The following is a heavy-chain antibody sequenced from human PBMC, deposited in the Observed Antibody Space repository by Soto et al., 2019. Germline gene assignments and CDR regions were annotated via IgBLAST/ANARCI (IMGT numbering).Heavy chain of an antibody. CDR2: INHSGSS. V-gene: IGHV4-59*08. CDR3: ATVRAHYFDY. J-gene: IGHJ4*02. CDR1: GGSISSYY. Sequence: SETLSLTCTVSGGSISSYYWSWIRQPPGKGLQWIGHINHSGSSIYIPSLNIRVTISIDTSKNQFSLSLRSVTAADTAVYYCATVRAHYFDYWGQGTLVTVSS.